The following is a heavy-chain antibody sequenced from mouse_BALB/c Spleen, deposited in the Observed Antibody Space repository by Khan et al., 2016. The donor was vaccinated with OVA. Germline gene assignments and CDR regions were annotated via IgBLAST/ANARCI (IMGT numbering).Heavy chain of an antibody. D-gene: IGHD4-1*01. CDR3: ARAGWDVFAY. CDR2: INPGSDST. CDR1: VYTFTDYV. J-gene: IGHJ3*01. V-gene: IGHV1-77*01. Sequence: QVQLKESGPELVKPGASVKMSCKASVYTFTDYVMNWVKQRNGQGLEWIGQINPGSDSTYYNEKIKGKATLTADRSSSTAYMQLRNLTSEDSSVYFCARAGWDVFAYWGQGTLVTVSA.